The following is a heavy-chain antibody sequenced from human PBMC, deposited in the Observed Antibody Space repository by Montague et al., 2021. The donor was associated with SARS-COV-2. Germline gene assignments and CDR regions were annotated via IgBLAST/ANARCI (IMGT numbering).Heavy chain of an antibody. CDR1: GGSISSYY. CDR3: ARGSFGMGAFDI. CDR2: IYTNGST. D-gene: IGHD1-14*01. Sequence: SETRSLTCTVSGGSISSYYWSWIRQPAGKGLEWIGLIYTNGSTNYNPSLKSRVTMSLDTSRNQFSLKLRSVTAADTAVYYCARGSFGMGAFDIWGQGTMVTVSS. J-gene: IGHJ3*02. V-gene: IGHV4-4*07.